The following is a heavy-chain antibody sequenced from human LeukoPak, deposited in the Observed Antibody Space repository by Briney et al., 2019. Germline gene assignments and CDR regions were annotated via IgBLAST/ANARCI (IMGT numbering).Heavy chain of an antibody. Sequence: ASVTVSYKPSVYTLTNYGIRWVRQAPGQGIEGMGWISAYNGNTNYAQKLQGRVTMTTDTSTSTAYMELRSLRSDDTAVYYCARAGIVGATLDYWGQGTLVTVSS. CDR1: VYTLTNYG. V-gene: IGHV1-18*01. J-gene: IGHJ4*02. D-gene: IGHD1-26*01. CDR3: ARAGIVGATLDY. CDR2: ISAYNGNT.